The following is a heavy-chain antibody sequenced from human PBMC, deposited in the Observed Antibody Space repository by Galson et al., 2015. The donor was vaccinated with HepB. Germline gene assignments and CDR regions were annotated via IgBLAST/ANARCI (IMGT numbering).Heavy chain of an antibody. CDR3: ARAESGDYGYYYGLDV. D-gene: IGHD4-17*01. Sequence: SVKVSCKASGYSFTNYGISWVRQAPGQGLEWMGWISAYNGDTNYAQKFQGRVTMTTDTYTSTAYMELRSLISDDTAVYFCARAESGDYGYYYGLDVWGQGTTVTVSS. V-gene: IGHV1-18*04. CDR1: GYSFTNYG. CDR2: ISAYNGDT. J-gene: IGHJ6*02.